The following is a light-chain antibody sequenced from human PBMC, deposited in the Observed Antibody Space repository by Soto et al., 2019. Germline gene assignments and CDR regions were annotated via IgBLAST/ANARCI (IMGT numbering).Light chain of an antibody. Sequence: DFVMTQSPLSLPVTLGQPSSISCSSIQSLVYSDGNTYLNWFQQRPGQSPRRIIYKVSNRDSGVPERLSGSGSGTDFTMKISRVEAEDVGVYYCMQGTHWPRTFGQGTKVDIK. CDR1: QSLVYSDGNTY. CDR3: MQGTHWPRT. J-gene: IGKJ1*01. CDR2: KVS. V-gene: IGKV2-30*01.